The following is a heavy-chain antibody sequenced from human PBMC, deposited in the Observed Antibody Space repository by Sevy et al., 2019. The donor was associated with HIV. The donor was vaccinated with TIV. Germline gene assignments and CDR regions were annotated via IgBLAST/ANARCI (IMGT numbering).Heavy chain of an antibody. CDR3: AGYCSGGSCSSPRDYYYYGMDV. V-gene: IGHV3-30*02. CDR1: GFTFSSYG. CDR2: IRYDGSNK. D-gene: IGHD2-15*01. J-gene: IGHJ6*02. Sequence: GGSLRLSCAASGFTFSSYGMHWVHQAPGKGLEWVAFIRYDGSNKYYADSVKGRFTISRDNSKNTLYLQMNSLRAEDTAVYYCAGYCSGGSCSSPRDYYYYGMDVWGQGTTVTVSS.